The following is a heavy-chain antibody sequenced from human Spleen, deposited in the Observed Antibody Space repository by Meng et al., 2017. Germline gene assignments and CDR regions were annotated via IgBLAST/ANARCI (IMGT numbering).Heavy chain of an antibody. J-gene: IGHJ4*02. CDR2: INPKSGDT. CDR3: ARDEDISAAGKLFGDY. Sequence: VRLWPQAVEVKKPAASVTVSCKAPGYTFPDYLLHWVRRAPGQGLEWMGRINPKSGDTHYAQKFQGRVTMTGDTSISTAYMELSGLRSDDTAMYYCARDEDISAAGKLFGDYWGQGTLVTVSS. D-gene: IGHD6-13*01. CDR1: GYTFPDYL. V-gene: IGHV1-2*06.